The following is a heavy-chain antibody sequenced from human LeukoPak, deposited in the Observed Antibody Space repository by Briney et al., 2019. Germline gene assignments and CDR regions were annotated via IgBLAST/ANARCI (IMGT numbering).Heavy chain of an antibody. CDR1: GFTFRSYS. Sequence: GGSLRLSCAASGFTFRSYSMNWVRQAPGKGLEWVSSISSSSSYIYYADSVKGRFTISRDNAKNSLYLQMNSLRAEDTAVYYCARSSVYYYGMDVWGQGTTVTVSS. V-gene: IGHV3-21*01. J-gene: IGHJ6*02. CDR2: ISSSSSYI. CDR3: ARSSVYYYGMDV.